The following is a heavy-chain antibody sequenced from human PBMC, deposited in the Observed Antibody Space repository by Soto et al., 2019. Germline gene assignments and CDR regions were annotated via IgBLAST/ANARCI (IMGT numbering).Heavy chain of an antibody. CDR2: INHSGST. J-gene: IGHJ6*02. D-gene: IGHD1-26*01. Sequence: PSETLSLTCAVYGGSFSGYYWSWIRQPPGKGLEWIGEINHSGSTNYNPSLKSRVTISVDTSKNQFSLKLSSVTAADTAVYYCARGLSILELTTYYYYGMDVWGQGTTVTVSS. V-gene: IGHV4-34*01. CDR3: ARGLSILELTTYYYYGMDV. CDR1: GGSFSGYY.